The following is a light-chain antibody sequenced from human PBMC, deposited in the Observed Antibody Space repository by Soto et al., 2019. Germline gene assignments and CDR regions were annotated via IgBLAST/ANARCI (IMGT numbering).Light chain of an antibody. CDR2: QAS. CDR1: QDISRS. CDR3: PQYKRDSPYT. V-gene: IGKV1-5*03. J-gene: IGKJ2*01. Sequence: DIQMTQSPSTLSASVGDRVTVTCRASQDISRSLAWYQQKPGQAPKLLMYQASNLEREVPSRFSGRGSGTEFTLTISNLQPDDFATYYWPQYKRDSPYTFGQGTKPEI.